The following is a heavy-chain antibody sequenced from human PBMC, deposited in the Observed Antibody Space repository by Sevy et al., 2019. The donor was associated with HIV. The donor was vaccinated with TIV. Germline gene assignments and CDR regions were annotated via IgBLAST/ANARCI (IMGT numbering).Heavy chain of an antibody. CDR1: GGSISSYY. J-gene: IGHJ5*02. Sequence: ETLSLTCTVSGGSISSYYWSWIRQPAGKGLEWIGRIYTSGSTNYNPSLKSRVTMSVDTSKNQFSLKLGSVTAADTAVYYCARDGIAVGYCSSTSCYTGHWFDPWGQGTLVTVSS. V-gene: IGHV4-4*07. CDR3: ARDGIAVGYCSSTSCYTGHWFDP. D-gene: IGHD2-2*02. CDR2: IYTSGST.